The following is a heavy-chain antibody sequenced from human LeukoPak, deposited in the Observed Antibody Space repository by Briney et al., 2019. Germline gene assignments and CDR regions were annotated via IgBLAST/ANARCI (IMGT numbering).Heavy chain of an antibody. CDR1: GFTFSSYE. D-gene: IGHD3-16*01. V-gene: IGHV3-48*03. J-gene: IGHJ4*02. CDR2: ISSSGSTI. CDR3: ARDAYQVAGSTLNDY. Sequence: GGSLRLSCAASGFTFSSYEMNWVRQAPGKELEWVSYISSSGSTIYYADSVKGRFTISRDNAKNSLYLQMNSLRAEDTAVYYCARDAYQVAGSTLNDYWGQGTLVTVSS.